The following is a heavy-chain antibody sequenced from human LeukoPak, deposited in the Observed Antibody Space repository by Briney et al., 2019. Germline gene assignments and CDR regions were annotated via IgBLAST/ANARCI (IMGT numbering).Heavy chain of an antibody. CDR1: GGSFSGYY. Sequence: PSETLSLTCAVYGGSFSGYYWSWIRQPPGKGLEWIGEINHSGSTNYNPSPKSRVTISVDTSKNQFSLKLSSVTAADTAVYYCARRAHNSVYFDYWGQGTLVTVSS. D-gene: IGHD5-24*01. V-gene: IGHV4-34*01. CDR2: INHSGST. CDR3: ARRAHNSVYFDY. J-gene: IGHJ4*02.